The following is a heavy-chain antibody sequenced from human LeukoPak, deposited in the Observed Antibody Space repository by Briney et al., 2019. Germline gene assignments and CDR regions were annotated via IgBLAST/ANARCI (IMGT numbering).Heavy chain of an antibody. CDR2: ISGSGGST. CDR1: GFTFSDFA. D-gene: IGHD3-22*01. Sequence: GGSLRLSCAASGFTFSDFAMTWVRQAPGKGLEWVSTISGSGGSTWFADSVKGRFTISRDKSKNTVYLQMSSLGAEDTAVYHCAKGADSSGYTVFDFWGQGTLVTVSS. V-gene: IGHV3-23*01. J-gene: IGHJ4*02. CDR3: AKGADSSGYTVFDF.